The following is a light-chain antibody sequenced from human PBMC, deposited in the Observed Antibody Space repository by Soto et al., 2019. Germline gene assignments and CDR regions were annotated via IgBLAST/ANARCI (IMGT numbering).Light chain of an antibody. CDR3: QHYHSHSLT. CDR1: ESIFKF. Sequence: DILLTQSPATLSASVGERITITCRASESIFKFLAWYQQRSGSAPKLLIYAASDLEKGVPSSFSGSGSWTEFTLTIDNLQPTDSATYFYQHYHSHSLTFGGGTQVDVK. CDR2: AAS. J-gene: IGKJ4*01. V-gene: IGKV1-5*01.